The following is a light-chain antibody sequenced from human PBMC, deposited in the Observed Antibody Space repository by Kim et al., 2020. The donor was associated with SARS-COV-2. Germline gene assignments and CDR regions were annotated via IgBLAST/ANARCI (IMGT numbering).Light chain of an antibody. CDR1: QSVSSS. Sequence: SPGDRATPSCRASQSVSSSLAWYQQKPGQGPRLLIYGASTRATGIPARFSGSASGTEFTLTISSLQSEDFAVYYCQQYNSWPPLTFGGGTKVDIK. CDR2: GAS. CDR3: QQYNSWPPLT. J-gene: IGKJ4*01. V-gene: IGKV3-15*01.